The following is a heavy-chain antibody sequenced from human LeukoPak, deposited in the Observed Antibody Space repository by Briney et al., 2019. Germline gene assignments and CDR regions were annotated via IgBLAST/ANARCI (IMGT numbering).Heavy chain of an antibody. V-gene: IGHV4-38-2*01. CDR2: IYHSGST. J-gene: IGHJ4*02. CDR3: ARQESDFDY. CDR1: GYSISSGYY. Sequence: SETLSLTCAVSGYSISSGYYWGRIRQPPGKGLEWIGSIYHSGSTYYNPSLKSRVTISVDTSKNQFSLKLSSVTAADTAVYYCARQESDFDYWGQGTLVTVSS. D-gene: IGHD3-10*01.